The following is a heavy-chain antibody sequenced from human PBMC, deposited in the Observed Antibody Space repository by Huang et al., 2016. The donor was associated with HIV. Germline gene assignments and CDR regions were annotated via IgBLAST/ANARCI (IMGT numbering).Heavy chain of an antibody. CDR2: MNPNSGST. D-gene: IGHD3-10*01. V-gene: IGHV1-8*01. Sequence: QVQLVQSGAEVKKPGASVKVSCKASGYIFTSHDLTWVRQAPGQGLEWMGWMNPNSGSTGYALRFQGRLNLTRNVSTRTAYLEVSGLTSEDTAVYYCARGRFGETYYYYMDVWGRGTTVTVS. J-gene: IGHJ6*03. CDR3: ARGRFGETYYYYMDV. CDR1: GYIFTSHD.